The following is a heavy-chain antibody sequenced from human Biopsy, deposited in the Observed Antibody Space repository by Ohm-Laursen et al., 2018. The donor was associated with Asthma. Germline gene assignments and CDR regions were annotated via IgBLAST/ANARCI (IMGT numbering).Heavy chain of an antibody. V-gene: IGHV4-31*03. J-gene: IGHJ4*02. CDR2: IYYSGST. D-gene: IGHD3-22*01. CDR3: ARAQDYYDSRGYYRSFDY. Sequence: SDTLSLTCTVSYGSITSGGYYWTWIRQHPGKGLEWIGFIYYSGSTYYNPPLKSRVSISIDTSKNQFSLKLSSVTAADTAVYYCARAQDYYDSRGYYRSFDYWGQGTLVTVSS. CDR1: YGSITSGGYY.